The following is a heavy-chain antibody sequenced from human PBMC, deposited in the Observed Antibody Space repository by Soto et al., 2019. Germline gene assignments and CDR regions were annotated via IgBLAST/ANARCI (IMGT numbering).Heavy chain of an antibody. CDR3: ARDRTDSGYYTNWLDP. Sequence: ASVKVSCKASGGTFSSYAISWVRQAPGQGLEWMGGIIPIFGTANYAQNLQGRVTISADKSTLTSYMELHSLTSDDTALYYCARDRTDSGYYTNWLDPWGQGTHVTVSS. D-gene: IGHD3-22*01. J-gene: IGHJ5*02. V-gene: IGHV1-69*06. CDR1: GGTFSSYA. CDR2: IIPIFGTA.